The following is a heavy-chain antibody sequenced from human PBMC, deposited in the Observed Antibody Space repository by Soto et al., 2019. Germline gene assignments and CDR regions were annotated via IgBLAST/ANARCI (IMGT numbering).Heavy chain of an antibody. J-gene: IGHJ4*02. CDR3: EKSQLVVITDYFDY. CDR1: GFTFISYG. V-gene: IGHV3-30*18. Sequence: PGGPRRLSCAASGFTFISYGMPWVPQAPGKGLEWVAVISYDGSNKYYADSVKGRFTTSRDNSKNTMYLLMNRLRAEYTGVYYCEKSQLVVITDYFDYWGQGTLVTVSS. D-gene: IGHD3-22*01. CDR2: ISYDGSNK.